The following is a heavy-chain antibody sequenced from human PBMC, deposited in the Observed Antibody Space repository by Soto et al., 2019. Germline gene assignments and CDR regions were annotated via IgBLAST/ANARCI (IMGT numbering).Heavy chain of an antibody. CDR3: EREGDGYTTLNYYYSYGMDV. J-gene: IGHJ6*02. D-gene: IGHD5-12*01. V-gene: IGHV1-69*01. CDR1: GGTFSSYA. CDR2: IIPIFGTA. Sequence: QVQLVQSGAEVKKPGSSVKVSCKASGGTFSSYAISWVRQAPGQGLEWMGGIIPIFGTANYAKKFQGRVTIPADESTSTAYMELSSLRSEDTAVYYCEREGDGYTTLNYYYSYGMDVCGQGTTVTVSS.